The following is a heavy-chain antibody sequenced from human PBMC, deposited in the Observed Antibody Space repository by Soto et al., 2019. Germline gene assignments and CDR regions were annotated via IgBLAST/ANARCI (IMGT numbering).Heavy chain of an antibody. Sequence: GESLKISCAASGFTFSSYAMSWVRQAPWKGLEWVSAISGSGGSTYYADSVKGRFTISRDNSKNTLYLQMNSLRAEDTAVYYCAKDIRRYCSGGSCFYDYWGQGTLVTVSS. CDR1: GFTFSSYA. CDR2: ISGSGGST. V-gene: IGHV3-23*01. CDR3: AKDIRRYCSGGSCFYDY. D-gene: IGHD2-15*01. J-gene: IGHJ4*02.